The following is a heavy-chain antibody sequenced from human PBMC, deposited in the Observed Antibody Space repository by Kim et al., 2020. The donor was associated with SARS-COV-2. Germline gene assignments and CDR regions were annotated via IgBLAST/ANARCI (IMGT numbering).Heavy chain of an antibody. CDR2: IYYSGST. CDR3: ASRTLGLQSYYGMDV. J-gene: IGHJ6*02. Sequence: SETLSLTCTVSGGSISSGGYYWSWIRQHPGKGLEWIGYIYYSGSTYYNPSLKSRVTISVDTSKNQFSLNLSSVTAADTAVYYCASRTLGLQSYYGMDVWGQGTTVTVSS. D-gene: IGHD4-4*01. V-gene: IGHV4-31*03. CDR1: GGSISSGGYY.